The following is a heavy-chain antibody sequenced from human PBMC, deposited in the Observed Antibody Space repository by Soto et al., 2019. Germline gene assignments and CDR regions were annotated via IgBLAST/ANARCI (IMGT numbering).Heavy chain of an antibody. Sequence: SETLSLTCTVSGGSISSSSYYWGWIRQPPGKGLEWIGSIYYSGSTYYNPSLKSRVTISVDTSKNQFSLKLSSVTAADTAVYYCARIVVVVAATPFDYWGQGTLVTVSS. CDR2: IYYSGST. V-gene: IGHV4-39*01. CDR3: ARIVVVVAATPFDY. D-gene: IGHD2-15*01. J-gene: IGHJ4*02. CDR1: GGSISSSSYY.